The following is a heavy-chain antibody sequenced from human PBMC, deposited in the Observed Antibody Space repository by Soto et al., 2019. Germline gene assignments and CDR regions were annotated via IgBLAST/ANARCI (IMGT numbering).Heavy chain of an antibody. D-gene: IGHD2-2*01. J-gene: IGHJ4*02. CDR1: GFTVSSNY. V-gene: IGHV3-66*01. CDR2: IYSGGST. CDR3: ARDSGYCSSTRCYAVDY. Sequence: PGGSLRLSCAASGFTVSSNYMSWVRQAPGKGLEWVSVIYSGGSTYYADSVKGRFTISRDNSKNTLYLQMNSLRAEDTAVYYCARDSGYCSSTRCYAVDYWGQGTLVTVSS.